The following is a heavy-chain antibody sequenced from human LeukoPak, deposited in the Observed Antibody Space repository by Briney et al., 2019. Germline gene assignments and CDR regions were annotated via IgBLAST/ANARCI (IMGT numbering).Heavy chain of an antibody. D-gene: IGHD2/OR15-2a*01. CDR3: ARDRHYRNSKVAFDAFDI. CDR2: INPNSGGT. CDR1: GYTFTGYY. V-gene: IGHV1-2*02. Sequence: GASVKVYCKASGYTFTGYYMHWVRQAPGQGLEWMRWINPNSGGTNYAQKFQGRVTMTRDTSISTAYMELSRVRSEDTAVYYCARDRHYRNSKVAFDAFDIWGQGTMVTVSS. J-gene: IGHJ3*02.